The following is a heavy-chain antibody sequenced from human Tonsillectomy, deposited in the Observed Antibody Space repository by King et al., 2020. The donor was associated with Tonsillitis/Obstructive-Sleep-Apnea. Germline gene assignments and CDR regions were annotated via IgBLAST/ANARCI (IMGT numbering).Heavy chain of an antibody. CDR3: ARDLPPEKDESLGAFDI. CDR2: ISYDGSNK. CDR1: GFTFSSYA. J-gene: IGHJ3*02. V-gene: IGHV3-30*01. Sequence: VQLVESGGGVVQPGRSLRLSCAASGFTFSSYAMHWVRQAPGKGLEWVAVISYDGSNKYYADSVKGRFTISRDNSKNTLYLQMNSLRAEDTAVYYCARDLPPEKDESLGAFDIWGQGTMVTVSS.